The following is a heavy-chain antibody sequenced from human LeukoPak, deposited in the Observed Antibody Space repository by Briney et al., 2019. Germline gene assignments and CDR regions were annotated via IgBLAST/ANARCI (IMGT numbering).Heavy chain of an antibody. V-gene: IGHV3-23*01. CDR3: AKYSSSGWYKRSIDY. J-gene: IGHJ4*02. CDR1: GFTFSSYA. Sequence: GGSLRLSCAASGFTFSSYAMSWVRQAPGKGLEWVSAISGSGGSTYYADSVKGRFTISRDNSKNTLYLQMNSLRAEDSAVYYCAKYSSSGWYKRSIDYWGQGTLVTVSS. D-gene: IGHD6-19*01. CDR2: ISGSGGST.